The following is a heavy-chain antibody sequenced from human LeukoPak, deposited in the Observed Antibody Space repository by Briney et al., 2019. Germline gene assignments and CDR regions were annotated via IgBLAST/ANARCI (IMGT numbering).Heavy chain of an antibody. D-gene: IGHD3-3*01. CDR3: AKGGQDFDFWRFDH. V-gene: IGHV3-23*01. J-gene: IGHJ5*02. CDR2: ISGNSDRT. Sequence: GPTLRLSWADAGFIFSVYSMSSVRLAPGEWLEWVSSISGNSDRTYYANCVKGRFTIARENFRNTVHLKMSSLGAEDTALYYCAKGGQDFDFWRFDHWGQGNLVIVSS. CDR1: GFIFSVYS.